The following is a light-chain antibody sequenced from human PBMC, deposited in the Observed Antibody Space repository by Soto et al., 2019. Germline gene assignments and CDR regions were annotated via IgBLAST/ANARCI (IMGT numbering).Light chain of an antibody. CDR2: DAS. Sequence: ENVLKQSPGTLSLSPGERATLSCRASQSVGRDYLAWFQQKPGQAPRLLIHDASRRATGIPDRFSGSGSGTDFTLTINRLEPEDFAIYYCQQYASSPITFGQGSRVDIK. V-gene: IGKV3-20*01. CDR3: QQYASSPIT. J-gene: IGKJ5*01. CDR1: QSVGRDY.